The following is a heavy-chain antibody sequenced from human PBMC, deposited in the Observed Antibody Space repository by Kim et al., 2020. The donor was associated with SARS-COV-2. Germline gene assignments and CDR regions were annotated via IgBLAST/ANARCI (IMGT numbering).Heavy chain of an antibody. Sequence: ASVKVSCKASGYTFTSYYMHWVRQAPGQGLEWMGIINPSGGSTSYAQKFQGRVTMTRDTSTSTVYMELSSLRSEDTAVYYCARAAAAAGSRGYYYYGMDVWGQGTTVTVSS. CDR3: ARAAAAAGSRGYYYYGMDV. D-gene: IGHD6-13*01. V-gene: IGHV1-46*01. J-gene: IGHJ6*02. CDR2: INPSGGST. CDR1: GYTFTSYY.